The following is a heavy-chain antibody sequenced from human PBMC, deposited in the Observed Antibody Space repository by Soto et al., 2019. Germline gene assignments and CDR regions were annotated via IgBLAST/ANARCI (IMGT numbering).Heavy chain of an antibody. CDR3: ARAYADDAFDI. D-gene: IGHD4-17*01. J-gene: IGHJ3*02. CDR1: GYTFTSYA. V-gene: IGHV1-3*01. CDR2: INAGNGNT. Sequence: ASVKVSCKASGYTFTSYAMHWVRQAPGQRLKWMGWINAGNGNTKYSQKFQGRVTITRDTSASTACMELSSLRSEDTAVYYCARAYADDAFDIWGQGTMVTVSS.